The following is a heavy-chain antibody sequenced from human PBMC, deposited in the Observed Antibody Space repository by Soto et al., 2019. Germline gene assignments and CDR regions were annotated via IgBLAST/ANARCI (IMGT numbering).Heavy chain of an antibody. CDR1: GGSFSGYY. Sequence: PSETLSLTCAVYGGSFSGYYWSWIRQPPGKGLEWIGEINHSGSTNYNPSLKSRVTISVDTSKNQFSLKLSSVTAADTAVYYCARHQTPPVTSSPQLYSDYWGHGTLVTVSS. J-gene: IGHJ4*01. V-gene: IGHV4-34*01. CDR3: ARHQTPPVTSSPQLYSDY. D-gene: IGHD1-1*01. CDR2: INHSGST.